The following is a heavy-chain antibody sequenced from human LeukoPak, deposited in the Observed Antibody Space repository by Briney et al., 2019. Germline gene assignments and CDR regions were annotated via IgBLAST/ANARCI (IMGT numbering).Heavy chain of an antibody. CDR3: ARVGKVGATGALDI. Sequence: GSLRLSCAASGFTFSDYYMSWIRQAPGKGLQWLSYLSDGGTTIFDADSVKGRFTISRDNAKKSLYLQLNSLRAEDTAVYYCARVGKVGATGALDIWGQGTLVTVSS. CDR2: LSDGGTTI. D-gene: IGHD1-26*01. V-gene: IGHV3-11*04. J-gene: IGHJ3*02. CDR1: GFTFSDYY.